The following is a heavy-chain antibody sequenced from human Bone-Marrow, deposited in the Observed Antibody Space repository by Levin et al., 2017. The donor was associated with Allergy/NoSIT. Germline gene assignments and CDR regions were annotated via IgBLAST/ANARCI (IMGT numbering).Heavy chain of an antibody. Sequence: GGSLRLSCAAYGFTFTSYGMHWVRQAPGKGLEWVAVIWYSGSRQYYGESVKGRFTISRDSSKNTLFLQMNNLTVEDTAVYFCARDIGYEATFYGLDVWGQGTTVTVSS. CDR2: IWYSGSRQ. CDR1: GFTFTSYG. J-gene: IGHJ6*02. D-gene: IGHD5-12*01. CDR3: ARDIGYEATFYGLDV. V-gene: IGHV3-33*01.